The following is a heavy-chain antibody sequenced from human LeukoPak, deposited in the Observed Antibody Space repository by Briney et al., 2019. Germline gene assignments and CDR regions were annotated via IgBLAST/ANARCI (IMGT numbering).Heavy chain of an antibody. Sequence: GGSPRLPCAASGFTVRTNYMTWVRQAPGKGLEWVSVIYSGGSTYYADSVKGRFTISRDNSKNTLFLQMNRLRAEDTAVYYCARASLAYFDYWGQGTLVTVSS. D-gene: IGHD1-26*01. CDR2: IYSGGST. J-gene: IGHJ4*02. CDR1: GFTVRTNY. CDR3: ARASLAYFDY. V-gene: IGHV3-66*01.